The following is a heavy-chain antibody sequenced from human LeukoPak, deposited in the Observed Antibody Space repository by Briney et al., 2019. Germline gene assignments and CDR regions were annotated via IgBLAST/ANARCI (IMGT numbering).Heavy chain of an antibody. V-gene: IGHV3-7*01. CDR2: INQEGSEK. Sequence: GVSLRLSCAVSGLTFRSFWMSWVRQAPGKGLEWVANINQEGSEKYFVDSVKGRFTISRDNAQNSLHLQMNTLTAEDTAVYYCARERDGRFFDYWGQGTLVTVSS. J-gene: IGHJ4*02. CDR1: GLTFRSFW. CDR3: ARERDGRFFDY. D-gene: IGHD5-24*01.